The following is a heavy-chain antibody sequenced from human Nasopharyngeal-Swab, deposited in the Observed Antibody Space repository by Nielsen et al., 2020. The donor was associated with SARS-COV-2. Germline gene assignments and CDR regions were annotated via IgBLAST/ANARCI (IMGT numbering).Heavy chain of an antibody. CDR2: IKQDGSEE. CDR3: ARDSGSYSDY. V-gene: IGHV3-7*01. CDR1: GFTFSSYW. J-gene: IGHJ4*02. D-gene: IGHD3-10*01. Sequence: GESLKISCAASGFTFSSYWMSWVRQAPGKGLEWVANIKQDGSEEYYVDSVKGRFTISRDNAKNSLYLQMNSLRAEDTAVYYCARDSGSYSDYWGQGTLVTVSS.